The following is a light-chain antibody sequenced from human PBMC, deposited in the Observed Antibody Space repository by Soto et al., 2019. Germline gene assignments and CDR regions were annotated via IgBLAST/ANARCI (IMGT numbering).Light chain of an antibody. CDR1: SSDVGGYNY. Sequence: QSALTQPASVSGSPGQSITISCTGTSSDVGGYNYVSWYQQHPGKAPKIMIYEVSNRPSGVSNRFSGSKSGNTDSLTISGLQAEDDADYYCSSYTSSSTHWVFGGGTKLTVL. CDR2: EVS. J-gene: IGLJ3*02. CDR3: SSYTSSSTHWV. V-gene: IGLV2-14*01.